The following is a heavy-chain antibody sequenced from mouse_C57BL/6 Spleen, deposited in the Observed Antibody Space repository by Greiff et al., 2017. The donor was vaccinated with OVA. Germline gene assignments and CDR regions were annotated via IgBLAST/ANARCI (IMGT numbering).Heavy chain of an antibody. V-gene: IGHV1-69*01. Sequence: VQLQQPGAELVMPGASVKLFCKASGYTFTSYWMHWVKQRPGQGLEWIGEIDPSDSYTNYNQKFKGKSTLTVDKSSSTAYLQLSGLTSADAAVYYCARNYYGSSYFDYWGQGTTLTVSS. CDR1: GYTFTSYW. D-gene: IGHD1-1*01. CDR3: ARNYYGSSYFDY. J-gene: IGHJ2*01. CDR2: IDPSDSYT.